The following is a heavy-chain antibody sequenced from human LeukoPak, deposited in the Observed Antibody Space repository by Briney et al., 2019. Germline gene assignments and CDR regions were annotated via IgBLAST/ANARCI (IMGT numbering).Heavy chain of an antibody. Sequence: SVKVSCKASGGTFCSYAISWVRQAPGQGLEWMGGIIPIFGTANYAQKFQGRVTITTDESTSTAYMELSSLRSEDTAVYYCARSQPTYYDFWSAERGAFDIWGQGTMVTVSS. CDR1: GGTFCSYA. D-gene: IGHD3-3*01. J-gene: IGHJ3*02. CDR3: ARSQPTYYDFWSAERGAFDI. V-gene: IGHV1-69*05. CDR2: IIPIFGTA.